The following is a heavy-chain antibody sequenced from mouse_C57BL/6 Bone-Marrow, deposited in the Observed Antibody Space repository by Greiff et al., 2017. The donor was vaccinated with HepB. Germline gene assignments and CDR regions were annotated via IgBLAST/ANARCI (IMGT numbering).Heavy chain of an antibody. CDR1: GYTFTSYW. J-gene: IGHJ3*01. Sequence: QVQLKQPGAELVKPGASVKLSFKASGYTFTSYWMQWVKQRPGQGLEWIGEIDPSDSYTNYNQKFKGKATLTVDTSSSTAYMQLSSLTSEDSAVYYCARDRFAYWGQGTLVTVSA. V-gene: IGHV1-50*01. CDR2: IDPSDSYT. CDR3: ARDRFAY.